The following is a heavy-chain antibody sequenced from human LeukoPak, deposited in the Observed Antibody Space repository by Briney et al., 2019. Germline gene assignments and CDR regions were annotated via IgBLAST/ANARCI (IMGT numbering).Heavy chain of an antibody. CDR1: GGSISSYY. CDR3: ARGVAGPFDY. CDR2: TYYSGST. V-gene: IGHV4-59*01. J-gene: IGHJ4*02. D-gene: IGHD6-19*01. Sequence: SETLSLTCTVSGGSISSYYWSWIRQPPGKGLEWIGYTYYSGSTSYNPSLTSRVTISIDTSKNQFSLKLSSVTAADTAVYYCARGVAGPFDYWGQGTLVTVSS.